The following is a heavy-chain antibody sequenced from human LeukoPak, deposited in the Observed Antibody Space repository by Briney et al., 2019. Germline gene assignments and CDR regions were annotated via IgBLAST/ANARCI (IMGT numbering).Heavy chain of an antibody. V-gene: IGHV1-18*01. CDR1: GYTFTSYG. D-gene: IGHD2-2*01. J-gene: IGHJ4*02. CDR2: ISAYNGNT. Sequence: GASVKVSCKASGYTFTSYGINWVRQAPGQGLEWMGWISAYNGNTNYAQKLQGRVTMTTDTSTSTAYMELRSLRSDDTAVYYCARDNIVVVPAAMSPPGDYWGQGTLVTVSS. CDR3: ARDNIVVVPAAMSPPGDY.